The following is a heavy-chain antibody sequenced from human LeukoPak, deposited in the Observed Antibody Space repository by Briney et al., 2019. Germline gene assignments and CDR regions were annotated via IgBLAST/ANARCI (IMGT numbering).Heavy chain of an antibody. J-gene: IGHJ5*02. Sequence: PSETPSLTCAVYGGSFSGYYWSWIRQPPGKGLEWIGEINHSGSTNYNPSLKSRVTISVDTSKNQFSLKLSSVTAADTAVYYCARRGMGYSSSWYWFDPWGQGTLVTVSS. V-gene: IGHV4-34*01. CDR3: ARRGMGYSSSWYWFDP. CDR2: INHSGST. CDR1: GGSFSGYY. D-gene: IGHD6-13*01.